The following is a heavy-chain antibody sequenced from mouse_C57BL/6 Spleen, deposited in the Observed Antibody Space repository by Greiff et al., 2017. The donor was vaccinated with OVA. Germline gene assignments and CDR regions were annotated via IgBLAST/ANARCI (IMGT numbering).Heavy chain of an antibody. D-gene: IGHD1-1*01. CDR1: GYTFTDYY. Sequence: QVQLQQSGAELVRPGASVKLSCKASGYTFTDYYINWVKQRPGQGLEWIARIYPGSGNTYYNEKFKGKATLTAEKSSSTAYMQLSSLTSEDSAVYFCARHYYYGSSQYYFDYWGQGTTLTVSS. V-gene: IGHV1-76*01. CDR3: ARHYYYGSSQYYFDY. J-gene: IGHJ2*01. CDR2: IYPGSGNT.